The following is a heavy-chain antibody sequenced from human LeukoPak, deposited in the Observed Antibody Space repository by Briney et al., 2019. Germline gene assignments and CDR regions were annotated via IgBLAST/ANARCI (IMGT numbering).Heavy chain of an antibody. D-gene: IGHD6-19*01. CDR1: GGTFSSYA. V-gene: IGHV1-69*06. CDR2: IIPIFGTA. CDR3: ARGKPGIAVAGTPSFDY. Sequence: GASVKVSCKASGGTFSSYAISWVRQAPGQGLEWMGGIIPIFGTANYAQKFQGRVTITADKSTSTAYMELSSLRSEDTAVYYCARGKPGIAVAGTPSFDYWGQGTLVTVSS. J-gene: IGHJ4*02.